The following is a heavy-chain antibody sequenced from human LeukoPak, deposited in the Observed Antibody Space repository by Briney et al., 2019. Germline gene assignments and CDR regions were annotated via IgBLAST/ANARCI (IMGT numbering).Heavy chain of an antibody. CDR2: ISSGSTTI. J-gene: IGHJ4*02. Sequence: GGSLRLSCATSGFTLSSYSMNWVRQAPGKGLEWVSYISSGSTTIYYADSVNGRFTISRDNAKNSLYLQMNSLRAEDTAVYYCARDVEQWLVRVYYFDYWGQGTLVTVSS. V-gene: IGHV3-48*01. CDR3: ARDVEQWLVRVYYFDY. D-gene: IGHD6-19*01. CDR1: GFTLSSYS.